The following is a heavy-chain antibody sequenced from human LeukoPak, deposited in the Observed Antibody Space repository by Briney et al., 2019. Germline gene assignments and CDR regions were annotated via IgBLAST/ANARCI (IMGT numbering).Heavy chain of an antibody. V-gene: IGHV5-51*01. CDR2: IYPGDSDT. D-gene: IGHD4-17*01. Sequence: GESLKISCKGSGYSLTSYWIGWVRQMPGKGLEWMGIIYPGDSDTRYSPSFQGQVTISADKSISTAYLQWSSLKASDTAMYYCARPVYGDYSFLAFDIWGQGTMVTVSS. CDR3: ARPVYGDYSFLAFDI. J-gene: IGHJ3*02. CDR1: GYSLTSYW.